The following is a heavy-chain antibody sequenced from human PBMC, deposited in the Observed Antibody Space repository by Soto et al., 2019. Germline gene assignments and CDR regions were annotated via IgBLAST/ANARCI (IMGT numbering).Heavy chain of an antibody. CDR2: TYYRSKWYN. CDR3: ARDLGGSFYSSSSYYFDS. D-gene: IGHD6-13*01. Sequence: SQTLSLTCAMSGDSVSSNSAAWNWIRQSPSRGLEWLGRTYYRSKWYNDYAVSVKSRITINPDTSKNQCSLQLNSVTPEDTAVYYCARDLGGSFYSSSSYYFDSWGQGTLVTVSS. V-gene: IGHV6-1*01. J-gene: IGHJ4*02. CDR1: GDSVSSNSAA.